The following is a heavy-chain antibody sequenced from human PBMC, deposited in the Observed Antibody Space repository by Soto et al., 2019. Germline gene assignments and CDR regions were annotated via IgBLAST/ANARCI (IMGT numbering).Heavy chain of an antibody. CDR3: ARLLGSGYYYGMDV. CDR1: GGSISSGGYS. V-gene: IGHV4-30-2*01. D-gene: IGHD3-10*01. J-gene: IGHJ6*02. CDR2: MYHSGST. Sequence: SETLSLTCAVSGGSISSGGYSWGWVRQPPGKGLEWIGYMYHSGSTYYNPSLKSRVTLSVDTSKKQFSLKLSSVTAADTAVYYCARLLGSGYYYGMDVWGQGTTVTVSS.